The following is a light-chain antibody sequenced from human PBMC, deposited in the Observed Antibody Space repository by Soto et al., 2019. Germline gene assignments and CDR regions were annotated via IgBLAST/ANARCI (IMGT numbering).Light chain of an antibody. Sequence: DIQMTQSPSTLSASVGDRVTLTCRASQNISSWLAWYQQKTGKAPNLLIYQTSNLESGVPSRFSGRGSGTEFTLTITRLQPDDFATYYCQQYKRYSKTFGQGTKVDIK. V-gene: IGKV1-5*03. CDR3: QQYKRYSKT. J-gene: IGKJ1*01. CDR2: QTS. CDR1: QNISSW.